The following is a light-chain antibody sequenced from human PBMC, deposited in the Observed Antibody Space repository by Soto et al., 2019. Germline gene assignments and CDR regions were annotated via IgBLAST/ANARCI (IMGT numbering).Light chain of an antibody. V-gene: IGKV3-15*01. J-gene: IGKJ1*01. CDR2: GAS. Sequence: DIVMTQSPATLSVSPGERVTLSCRASQSISINLAWYQQKPGQAPRPLIYGASTRATGIPARFSGSGSGTEFTLTISSLQSEDFAVYYCQQFNNWPPWTFGPGTKVVIK. CDR1: QSISIN. CDR3: QQFNNWPPWT.